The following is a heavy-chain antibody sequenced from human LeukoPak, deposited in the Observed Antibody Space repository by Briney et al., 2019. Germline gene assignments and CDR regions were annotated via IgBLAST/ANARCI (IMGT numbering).Heavy chain of an antibody. CDR3: ARDQGYSTIIDY. Sequence: ASVKVSCKASGYTFTGYYMHWVRQAPGQGLERMGWINPNSGGTNYAQKFQGRVTMTRDTSISTAYMELSRLRSDDTAVYYCARDQGYSTIIDYWGQGTLVTVSS. V-gene: IGHV1-2*02. D-gene: IGHD6-13*01. J-gene: IGHJ4*02. CDR1: GYTFTGYY. CDR2: INPNSGGT.